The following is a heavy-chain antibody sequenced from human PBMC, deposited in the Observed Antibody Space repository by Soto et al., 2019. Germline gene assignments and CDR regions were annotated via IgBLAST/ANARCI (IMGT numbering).Heavy chain of an antibody. D-gene: IGHD3-10*01. Sequence: QVQLVQSGAEVKKPGASVKVSCKASGYTFTSYGISWVRQAPGQGLEWMGWISAYNGNTNYAQKLQGRVTMTTDTPTRTTYSEIRSLRSDDTAVYDCARDRGLPWVGEGLLVINPYYYYGKAVWGQGTTVTVSS. V-gene: IGHV1-18*01. CDR1: GYTFTSYG. CDR2: ISAYNGNT. CDR3: ARDRGLPWVGEGLLVINPYYYYGKAV. J-gene: IGHJ6*02.